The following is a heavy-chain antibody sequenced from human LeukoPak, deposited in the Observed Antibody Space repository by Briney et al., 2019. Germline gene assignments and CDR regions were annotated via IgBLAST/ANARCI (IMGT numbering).Heavy chain of an antibody. Sequence: PGGSLRLSCAASALTFSSYEMNWVRQAPGKGLEWVANIKQDGSEKYYVDSVKGRFTISRDNAKNSLFLQMNSLRADDTAVYHCMMSLTAHYYYGLDVWGQGTTVTVSS. CDR3: MMSLTAHYYYGLDV. V-gene: IGHV3-7*02. D-gene: IGHD2-21*02. J-gene: IGHJ6*02. CDR1: ALTFSSYE. CDR2: IKQDGSEK.